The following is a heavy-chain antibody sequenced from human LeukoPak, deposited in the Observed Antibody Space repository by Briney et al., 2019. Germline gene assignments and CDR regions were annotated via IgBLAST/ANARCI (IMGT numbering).Heavy chain of an antibody. J-gene: IGHJ4*02. V-gene: IGHV3-48*04. Sequence: GGSLRLSCAASGFTFSSYSMFWIRQAPGKGLEWISYISNSGSTMYYADSVKGRFTISRDNGKNSLYLQMNSLRAEDTAVYYCARDALGSYDYWGQGTLVTVSS. CDR1: GFTFSSYS. CDR3: ARDALGSYDY. D-gene: IGHD3-10*01. CDR2: ISNSGSTM.